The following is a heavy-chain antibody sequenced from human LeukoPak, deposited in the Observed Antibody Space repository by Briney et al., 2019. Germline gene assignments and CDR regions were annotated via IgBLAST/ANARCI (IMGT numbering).Heavy chain of an antibody. J-gene: IGHJ5*02. Sequence: GGSLRLSCAASGFTFSSYSMNWVRQAPGKGLEWVSSISSSSSYIYYADSVKGRFTISRDNAKNSLYLQMNSLRAEDTAVYYCARAGDSWSGYPRNWFDPWGQGTLVTVSS. CDR2: ISSSSSYI. D-gene: IGHD3-3*01. CDR3: ARAGDSWSGYPRNWFDP. V-gene: IGHV3-21*01. CDR1: GFTFSSYS.